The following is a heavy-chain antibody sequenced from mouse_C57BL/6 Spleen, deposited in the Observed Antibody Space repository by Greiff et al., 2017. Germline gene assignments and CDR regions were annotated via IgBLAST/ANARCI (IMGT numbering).Heavy chain of an antibody. CDR1: GYAFSSYW. CDR2: LYPGDGDT. V-gene: IGHV1-80*01. D-gene: IGHD1-1*01. CDR3: ARRGSSQYYFDY. J-gene: IGHJ2*01. Sequence: QVQLQQSGAELVKPGASVKISCKASGYAFSSYWINWVKQRPGKGLERIGQLYPGDGDTNYNGKFKGKATLTADKSSSTADMQRSSLTSEDSAVYFCARRGSSQYYFDYWGQGTTLTVSS.